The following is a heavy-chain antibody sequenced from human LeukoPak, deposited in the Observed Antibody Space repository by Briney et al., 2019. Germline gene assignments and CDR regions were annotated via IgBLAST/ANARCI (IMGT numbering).Heavy chain of an antibody. CDR2: IKQDGSEK. CDR3: ARSDSSSFLPNDY. Sequence: GGSLRLSCAASGFTFSSYWMSWVRQAPGKGLEWVANIKQDGSEKYYVDSVKGRFTISRDNAKNSLYLQMSSLRAEDTAVYYCARSDSSSFLPNDYWGQGTLVTVSS. J-gene: IGHJ4*02. CDR1: GFTFSSYW. V-gene: IGHV3-7*01. D-gene: IGHD6-6*01.